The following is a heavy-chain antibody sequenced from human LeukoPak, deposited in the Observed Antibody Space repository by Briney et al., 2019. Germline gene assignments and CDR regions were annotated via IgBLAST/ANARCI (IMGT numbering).Heavy chain of an antibody. CDR2: ISSSGSTI. CDR1: GFTFITYD. CDR3: GRDGDTSGYSD. J-gene: IGHJ4*02. Sequence: GGSLRLSCAVSGFTFITYDMTWVRQAPGKGLEWVSYISSSGSTIYYADSVKGRFTISRDNAKNSLYLQMNSLRAEDTAVYYCGRDGDTSGYSDWGQGTLVTVSS. D-gene: IGHD3-22*01. V-gene: IGHV3-48*04.